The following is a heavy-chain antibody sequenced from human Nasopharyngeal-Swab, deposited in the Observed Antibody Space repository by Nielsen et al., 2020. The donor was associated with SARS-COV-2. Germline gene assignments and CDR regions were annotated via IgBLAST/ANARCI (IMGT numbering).Heavy chain of an antibody. D-gene: IGHD2-2*02. J-gene: IGHJ4*02. CDR2: IYTSGST. V-gene: IGHV4-61*02. CDR1: GGSISSGSYY. Sequence: SETLSLTCTVSGGSISSGSYYWSWIRQPAGKGLEWIGRIYTSGSTNYNPSLKSRVTISVDTSKTQFSLKLSSVTAADTAVYYCAREGGGATAIFDYWGQGTLVTVSS. CDR3: AREGGGATAIFDY.